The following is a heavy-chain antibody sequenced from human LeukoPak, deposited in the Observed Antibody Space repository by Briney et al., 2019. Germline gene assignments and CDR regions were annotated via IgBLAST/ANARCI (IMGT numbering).Heavy chain of an antibody. J-gene: IGHJ5*02. D-gene: IGHD5-12*01. CDR2: INHSGGT. CDR3: AFEGPVSGYAFDP. V-gene: IGHV4-34*08. Sequence: PGGSLRLSCAASGFIFSDYAMSWVRQAPGKGLEWIGQINHSGGTNYHPSLKTRVTISLDTSKNQVSLKLRSVTTADTAVYYCAFEGPVSGYAFDPWGQGALVAVSS. CDR1: GFIFSDYA.